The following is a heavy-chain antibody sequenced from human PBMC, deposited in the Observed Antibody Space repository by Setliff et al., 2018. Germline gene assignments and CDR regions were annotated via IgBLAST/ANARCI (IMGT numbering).Heavy chain of an antibody. Sequence: GGSLRLSCAASGFTFSNYWMSWVRQAPGKGLEWVSAISGSGGSTYYADSVKGRFTISRDNSKNTLYLQMNSLRAEDTAVYYCAKDDQIRGHNLDYWGQGTLVTVSS. V-gene: IGHV3-23*01. D-gene: IGHD3-10*01. CDR2: ISGSGGST. J-gene: IGHJ4*02. CDR3: AKDDQIRGHNLDY. CDR1: GFTFSNYW.